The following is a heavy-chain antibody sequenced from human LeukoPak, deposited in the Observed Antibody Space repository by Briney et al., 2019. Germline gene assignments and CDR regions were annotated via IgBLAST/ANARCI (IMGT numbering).Heavy chain of an antibody. Sequence: ASETLSLTCTVSGGSISSSSYYWGWIRQPPGKGLEWIGSIFYSGSTYYNPSLRSRVTISVDTSKNQFSLKLTSVTAADTAVYYCARQSTIAAARIDPWGQGTLVTVSS. V-gene: IGHV4-39*01. CDR2: IFYSGST. CDR1: GGSISSSSYY. CDR3: ARQSTIAAARIDP. J-gene: IGHJ5*02. D-gene: IGHD6-25*01.